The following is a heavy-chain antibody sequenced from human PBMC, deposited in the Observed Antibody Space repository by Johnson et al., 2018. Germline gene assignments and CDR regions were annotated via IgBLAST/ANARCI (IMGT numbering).Heavy chain of an antibody. CDR2: IYYSGST. CDR1: GGSISSYY. J-gene: IGHJ6*02. V-gene: IGHV4-59*01. Sequence: QVQLQESGPGLVKXSETLSLXCTVSGGSISSYYWSWIRQPQGKGLEWNGYIYYSGSTNYNPSLKSRVTITVDTSKNQFSRKLSPVDAADTAVYYFARSVANYDYVWGSYRSYYYYGMDVWGQGTTVTVSS. D-gene: IGHD3-16*02. CDR3: ARSVANYDYVWGSYRSYYYYGMDV.